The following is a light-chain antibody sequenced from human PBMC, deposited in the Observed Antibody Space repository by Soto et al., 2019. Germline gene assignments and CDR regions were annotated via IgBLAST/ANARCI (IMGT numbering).Light chain of an antibody. Sequence: DIQMTQSPSILSASVGDSVTITCRASQSVSRWLAWYQQKPGKAPKLLIYDASSLNSGVPSRFSGSQSGTEFTLTITSLLPDDFATYLCQQYSSYSLPTFGGGTKVDIK. CDR2: DAS. CDR1: QSVSRW. V-gene: IGKV1-5*01. J-gene: IGKJ4*01. CDR3: QQYSSYSLPT.